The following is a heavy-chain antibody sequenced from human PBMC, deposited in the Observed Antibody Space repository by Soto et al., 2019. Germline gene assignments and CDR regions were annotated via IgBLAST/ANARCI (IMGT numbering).Heavy chain of an antibody. D-gene: IGHD6-6*01. V-gene: IGHV3-23*01. CDR2: ITVSGGST. Sequence: EVQLLESGGGLVQPGGSLRLSCAASGFTFSSYAMSWVRQAPGKGLEWVSAITVSGGSTYYADSVKGRFIISRYNSKNTLYLQMNSLRAEDTAVYYCAKGGIAARPGGWGQGTLVTVSS. CDR1: GFTFSSYA. CDR3: AKGGIAARPGG. J-gene: IGHJ4*02.